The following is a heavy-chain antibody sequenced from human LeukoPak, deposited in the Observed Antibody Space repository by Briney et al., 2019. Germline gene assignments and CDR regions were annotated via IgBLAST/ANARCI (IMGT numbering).Heavy chain of an antibody. CDR1: GGSFSGYY. V-gene: IGHV4-34*01. CDR3: ASKVVDSSSWYYG. CDR2: INHSGST. J-gene: IGHJ4*02. Sequence: SETLSLTCAVYGGSFSGYYWSWIRQPPGKGLEWIGEINHSGSTNYNPSLKSRVTISVDTSKNQFSLKLRSVTAAETAVYYCASKVVDSSSWYYGWGQGTLVTVSS. D-gene: IGHD6-13*01.